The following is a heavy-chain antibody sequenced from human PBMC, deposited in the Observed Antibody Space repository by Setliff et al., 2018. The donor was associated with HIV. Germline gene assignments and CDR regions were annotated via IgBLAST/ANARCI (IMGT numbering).Heavy chain of an antibody. CDR1: GYTFTNYD. CDR3: ARYCSGGSCPGRFDP. Sequence: ASVKVSCKASGYTFTNYDINWVRQAPGQGLEWMGWISTYNGNANYAQKFQGRVTMTTHTSTSTAYMELRSLRSDDTAVYYCARYCSGGSCPGRFDPWGQGTLVTVSS. D-gene: IGHD2-15*01. V-gene: IGHV1-18*01. J-gene: IGHJ5*02. CDR2: ISTYNGNA.